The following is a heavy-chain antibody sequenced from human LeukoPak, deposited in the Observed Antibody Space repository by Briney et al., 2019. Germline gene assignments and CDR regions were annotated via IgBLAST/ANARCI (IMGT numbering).Heavy chain of an antibody. Sequence: GGSLRLSCAASGFRFSTFWMSWVRQAPGKGLEWVANINQNGGVKHYVDSVKGRFTTSRDNAKNSLYLQMTSLRADDTAVYYCATSDDAAGTSWGQGTLVTVS. V-gene: IGHV3-7*03. J-gene: IGHJ5*02. CDR1: GFRFSTFW. CDR3: ATSDDAAGTS. CDR2: INQNGGVK. D-gene: IGHD6-25*01.